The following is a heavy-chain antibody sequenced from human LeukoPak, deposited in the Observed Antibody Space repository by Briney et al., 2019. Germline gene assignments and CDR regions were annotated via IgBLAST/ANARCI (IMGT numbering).Heavy chain of an antibody. D-gene: IGHD5-18*01. V-gene: IGHV1-18*01. CDR2: VSVYSGDT. Sequence: ASVKVSCKASGYSFSSYSITWLRQAPGQGLEWMGWVSVYSGDTNYAQKFQGRVTMTTDTSTSTAYMELRSLRSDDTAVYYCARDSLHSYSFLWGQGTLVTVSS. CDR1: GYSFSSYS. CDR3: ARDSLHSYSFL. J-gene: IGHJ4*02.